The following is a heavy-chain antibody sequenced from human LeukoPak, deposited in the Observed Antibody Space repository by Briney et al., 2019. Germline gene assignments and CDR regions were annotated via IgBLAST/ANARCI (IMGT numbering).Heavy chain of an antibody. J-gene: IGHJ4*02. CDR2: FSSGGRNI. Sequence: GGSLRLSCAAPGFTFSTYTMNWVRQAPGKGLEWVSSFSSGGRNIHSDDSMNGQLPISRDHSNNSLYLQMSSLRAEDTAVYYCARDMPRVAFLEWLSSGFDCWGQGTLATVSS. V-gene: IGHV3-21*01. D-gene: IGHD3-3*02. CDR1: GFTFSTYT. CDR3: ARDMPRVAFLEWLSSGFDC.